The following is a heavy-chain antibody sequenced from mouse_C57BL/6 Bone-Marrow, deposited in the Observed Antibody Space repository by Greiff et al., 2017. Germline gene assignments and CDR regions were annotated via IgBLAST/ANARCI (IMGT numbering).Heavy chain of an antibody. J-gene: IGHJ2*01. D-gene: IGHD4-1*01. CDR1: GYAFSTYW. CDR3: ARDWDYFDY. Sequence: VKLMESGAELVKPGASVKISSKVSGYAFSTYWLNWVKQRPGKGLEWFGQIYPGVGDTNYNGKFKGQATLTADKTSSTAYMQLSSLTSEASAVYFCARDWDYFDYWGQGTTLTVSS. V-gene: IGHV1-80*01. CDR2: IYPGVGDT.